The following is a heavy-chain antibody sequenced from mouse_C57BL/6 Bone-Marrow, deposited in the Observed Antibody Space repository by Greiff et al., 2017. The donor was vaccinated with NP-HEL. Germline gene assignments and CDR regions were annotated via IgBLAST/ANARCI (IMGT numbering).Heavy chain of an antibody. V-gene: IGHV5-12*01. D-gene: IGHD1-1*01. CDR1: GFTFSDYY. CDR2: ISNGGGST. Sequence: EVQLVESGGGLVQPGGSLKLSCAASGFTFSDYYMYWVRQTPEKRLEWVAYISNGGGSTYYPDTVKGRFTISRDNAKNTLYLQMSRLKSEDTAMYYCARRGLRYDMAMDYWGQGTSVTVSS. J-gene: IGHJ4*01. CDR3: ARRGLRYDMAMDY.